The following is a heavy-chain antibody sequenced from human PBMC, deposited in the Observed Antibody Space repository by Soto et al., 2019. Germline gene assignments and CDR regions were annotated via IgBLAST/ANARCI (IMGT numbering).Heavy chain of an antibody. CDR3: ARGGLVGNWFDP. Sequence: QVQLQQWGAGLLKPSETLSLTCAVYGGSFSGYYRSWIRQPPGKGLEWIGEINHSGSTNYNPSLKSRVTISVATSKNQFSLKLSSVTAADTAVYYCARGGLVGNWFDPWGQGTLVTVSS. CDR2: INHSGST. J-gene: IGHJ5*02. D-gene: IGHD2-8*02. CDR1: GGSFSGYY. V-gene: IGHV4-34*01.